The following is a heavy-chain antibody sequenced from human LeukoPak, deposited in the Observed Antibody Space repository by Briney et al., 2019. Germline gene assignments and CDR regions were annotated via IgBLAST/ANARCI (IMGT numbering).Heavy chain of an antibody. CDR2: IKQDGSEK. Sequence: PGGSLRLSCAASXXXXSSYWMSWVRQXXXXXXEXXXNIKQDGSEKYYVDSVKGRFTISRDNAKNSLYLQMNSLRAEDTAVYYCARVRIAARRAFDIWGQGTMVTVSS. CDR3: ARVRIAARRAFDI. J-gene: IGHJ3*02. D-gene: IGHD6-6*01. CDR1: XXXXSSYW. V-gene: IGHV3-7*01.